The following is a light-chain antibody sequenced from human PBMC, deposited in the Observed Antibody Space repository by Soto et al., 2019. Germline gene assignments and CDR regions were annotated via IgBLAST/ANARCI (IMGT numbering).Light chain of an antibody. J-gene: IGKJ4*01. V-gene: IGKV3-20*01. CDR3: QQYATSPRT. CDR1: QSVGRNY. Sequence: EIVLTQSPGTLSVSPGQRATLSCRASQSVGRNYLAWYQQKPGQTPRLLIHGASSRATGIPDRFSGSGSGTDFTLTVSRLEPEDFAVYYCQQYATSPRTFGGGTKVETK. CDR2: GAS.